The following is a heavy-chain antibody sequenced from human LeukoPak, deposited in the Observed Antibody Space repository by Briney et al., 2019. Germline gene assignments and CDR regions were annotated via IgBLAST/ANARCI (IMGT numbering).Heavy chain of an antibody. CDR3: ARYSPLHRPYSSGYSSFDY. D-gene: IGHD3-22*01. Sequence: SETLSLTCAVYGGSFSGYYWSWIRQPPGKGLEWIGEINHSGSTNYNPSLKSRATISVDTSKNQFSLKLSSVTAADTAVYYCARYSPLHRPYSSGYSSFDYWGQGTLVTVSS. V-gene: IGHV4-34*01. CDR2: INHSGST. J-gene: IGHJ4*02. CDR1: GGSFSGYY.